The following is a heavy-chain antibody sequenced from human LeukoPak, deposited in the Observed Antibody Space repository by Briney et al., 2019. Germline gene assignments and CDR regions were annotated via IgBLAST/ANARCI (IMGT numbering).Heavy chain of an antibody. CDR1: GGSISSYY. CDR2: IYYSGST. D-gene: IGHD6-19*01. Sequence: SETLSLTCTVSGGSISSYYWSWIRQPPGKGLVWIGYIYYSGSTNYNPSLKSRVTISVDTSKNQFSLKLSSVTAADTAVYYCASSPGYSSGWYRYWGQGTLVTVSS. V-gene: IGHV4-59*01. J-gene: IGHJ4*02. CDR3: ASSPGYSSGWYRY.